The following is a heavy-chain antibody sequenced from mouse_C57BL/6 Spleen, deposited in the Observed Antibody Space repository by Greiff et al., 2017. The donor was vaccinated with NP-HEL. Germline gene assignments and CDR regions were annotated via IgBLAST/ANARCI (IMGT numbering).Heavy chain of an antibody. J-gene: IGHJ4*01. CDR2: ISSGGSYT. D-gene: IGHD2-5*01. CDR3: ARYYSNYERSAMDY. CDR1: GFTFSSYG. V-gene: IGHV5-6*01. Sequence: EVQGVESGGDLVKPGGSLKLSCAASGFTFSSYGMSWVRQTPDKRLEWVATISSGGSYTYYPDSVKGRFTISRDNAKNTLYLQMSSLKSEDTAMYYCARYYSNYERSAMDYWGQGTSVTVSS.